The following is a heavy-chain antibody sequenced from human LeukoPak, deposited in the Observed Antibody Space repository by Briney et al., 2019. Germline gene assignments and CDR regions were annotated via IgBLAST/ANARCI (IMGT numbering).Heavy chain of an antibody. CDR1: GFTFSSYA. V-gene: IGHV3-23*01. J-gene: IGHJ6*02. D-gene: IGHD1-26*01. Sequence: PGGSLRLSCEASGFTFSSYAMSWVRQAPGKGLEWVSDITGSGDNTNYAGSVKGRLTISKDNSKRALYLQVDGLRVGDTAVYYCARVSGSGSTHLDYHYGMDVWGQGTTVTVSS. CDR3: ARVSGSGSTHLDYHYGMDV. CDR2: ITGSGDNT.